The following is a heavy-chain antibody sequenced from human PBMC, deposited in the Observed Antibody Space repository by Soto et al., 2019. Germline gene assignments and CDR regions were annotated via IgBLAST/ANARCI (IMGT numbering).Heavy chain of an antibody. CDR2: MNPNSGNT. V-gene: IGHV1-8*01. CDR3: ARTLRRCSGGSCLHYYYYMDV. J-gene: IGHJ6*03. CDR1: GYTFTSYD. Sequence: QVQLVQSGAEVKKPGASVKVSCKASGYTFTSYDINWVRQATGQGLEWMGWMNPNSGNTGYAQKFQGRVTMTRNTSISTAYMELSSLRSEDTAVYYCARTLRRCSGGSCLHYYYYMDVWGKGTTVTVSS. D-gene: IGHD2-15*01.